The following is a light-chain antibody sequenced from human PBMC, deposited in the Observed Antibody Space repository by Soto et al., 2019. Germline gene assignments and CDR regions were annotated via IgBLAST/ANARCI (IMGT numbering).Light chain of an antibody. Sequence: EIVMTQSPATLSVSPGESATLSCRASQGVTYNLAWYQQKPGQAPRLLIYGASTRATGIPARFSGSGSGTEFTLTISSLLSEDFAVYHCQQYNNWPHTFGRGTKLEIK. CDR3: QQYNNWPHT. CDR1: QGVTYN. V-gene: IGKV3-15*01. J-gene: IGKJ2*01. CDR2: GAS.